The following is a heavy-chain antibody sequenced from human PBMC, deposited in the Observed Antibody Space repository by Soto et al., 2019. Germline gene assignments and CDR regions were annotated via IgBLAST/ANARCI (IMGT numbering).Heavy chain of an antibody. D-gene: IGHD5-12*01. Sequence: QVQLVQSGGEVKKPGASVKVSCKASGYTFTIYGINWVRQAPGQGLEWMGWISPDNGNTNYAQKLQGRVTMTTDTSTRTAYKELRSLGSDDTAVYYCARALGYSGYAGMDVWGQGTTVTVSS. V-gene: IGHV1-18*01. J-gene: IGHJ6*02. CDR1: GYTFTIYG. CDR3: ARALGYSGYAGMDV. CDR2: ISPDNGNT.